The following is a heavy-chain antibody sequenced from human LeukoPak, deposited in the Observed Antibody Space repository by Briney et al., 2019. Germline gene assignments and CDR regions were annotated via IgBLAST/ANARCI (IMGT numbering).Heavy chain of an antibody. CDR2: INHSGST. D-gene: IGHD5-18*01. CDR3: ARTGYSYGEFDY. J-gene: IGHJ4*02. V-gene: IGHV4-34*01. CDR1: GGSLSGYY. Sequence: SETLSLTCAVYGGSLSGYYWSWIRQPPGKGLEWIGEINHSGSTNYNPSLKSRVTISVDTSKNQFSLKLSSVTAADTAVYYCARTGYSYGEFDYWGQGTLVTVSS.